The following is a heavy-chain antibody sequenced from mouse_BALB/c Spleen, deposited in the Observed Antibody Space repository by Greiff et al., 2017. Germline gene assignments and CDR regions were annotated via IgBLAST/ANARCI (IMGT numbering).Heavy chain of an antibody. D-gene: IGHD2-2*01. CDR1: GFNFKDTY. V-gene: IGHV14-3*02. CDR3: AMYYGYDGGAMDY. J-gene: IGHJ4*01. CDR2: IDPANGNT. Sequence: EVQLQESGAELVKPGASVKLSCTASGFNFKDTYMHWVKQRPEQGLEWIGRIDPANGNTKYDPKFQGKATITADTSSNTAYLQLSSLTSEDTAVYYCAMYYGYDGGAMDYWGQGTSVTVSS.